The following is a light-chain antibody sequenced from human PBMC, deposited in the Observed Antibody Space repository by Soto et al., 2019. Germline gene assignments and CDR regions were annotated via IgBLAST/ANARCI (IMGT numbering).Light chain of an antibody. J-gene: IGLJ2*01. CDR2: EVT. CDR3: SSYTTSYTQV. CDR1: SSDVGGYNY. V-gene: IGLV2-14*01. Sequence: QSALTQPASVSGSPGQSITISCTGNSSDVGGYNYVSWYQHHPGKVPKLMIYEVTNRPSGISNRFYGSKSGNTASLTISGLQAEDEDDYYCSSYTTSYTQVFGGGTQLTVL.